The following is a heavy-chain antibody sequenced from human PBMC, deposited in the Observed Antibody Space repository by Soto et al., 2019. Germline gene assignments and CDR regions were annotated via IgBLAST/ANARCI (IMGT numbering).Heavy chain of an antibody. Sequence: QVQLVQSGAEVKEPGSSVKVSCKTYGGTFSTYATSWVRQAPGQGLEWMGGIIPMFGAPNYAQRFLGRVTITAGESTSAVFMELSSLRSEDTAVYYCVRAVIRGVIISHLDPWGQGTLVTVSS. CDR1: GGTFSTYA. D-gene: IGHD3-10*01. CDR3: VRAVIRGVIISHLDP. J-gene: IGHJ5*02. V-gene: IGHV1-69*12. CDR2: IIPMFGAP.